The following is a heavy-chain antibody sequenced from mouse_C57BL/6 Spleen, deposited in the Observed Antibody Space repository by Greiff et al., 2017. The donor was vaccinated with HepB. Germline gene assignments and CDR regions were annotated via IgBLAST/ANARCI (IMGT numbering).Heavy chain of an antibody. V-gene: IGHV3-6*01. CDR2: ISYDGSN. Sequence: VQLQESGPGLVKPSQSLSLTCSVTGYSITSCYYRNWIRQFAGNKLEWMGYISYDGSNNYNPSLKNRTSITRDTSKNQFFLKLNSVTTEDTATYSCAGEAYWGQGTLVTVSA. CDR1: GYSITSCYY. CDR3: AGEAY. J-gene: IGHJ3*01.